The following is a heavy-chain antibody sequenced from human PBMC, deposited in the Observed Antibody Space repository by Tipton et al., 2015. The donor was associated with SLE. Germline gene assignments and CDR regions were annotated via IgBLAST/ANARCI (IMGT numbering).Heavy chain of an antibody. CDR1: GYTFTSYA. J-gene: IGHJ3*02. CDR3: ARVTYGEGAFDS. Sequence: QSGAEVKKPGASVKVSCKASGYTFTSYAMHWVRQAPGQRLEWIGWINAGNGNTKYSQKFQGRVTITRDTSASTAYMELSSLISEDTAVYYCARVTYGEGAFDSWGQGTMVTVSS. CDR2: INAGNGNT. D-gene: IGHD4-17*01. V-gene: IGHV1-3*01.